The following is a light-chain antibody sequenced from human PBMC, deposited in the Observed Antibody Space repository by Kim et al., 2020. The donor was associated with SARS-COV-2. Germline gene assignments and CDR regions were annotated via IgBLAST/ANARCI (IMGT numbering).Light chain of an antibody. Sequence: EIVMTQSPATLSVSPGERATLSCRASQSVSNNLAWYQQKPGQAPRLLMYGASNRATGIPARFSGSGSGTEFTLTISSLQSEDFAVYYCQQYNNWWTFGQGTKVDIK. V-gene: IGKV3-15*01. J-gene: IGKJ1*01. CDR3: QQYNNWWT. CDR2: GAS. CDR1: QSVSNN.